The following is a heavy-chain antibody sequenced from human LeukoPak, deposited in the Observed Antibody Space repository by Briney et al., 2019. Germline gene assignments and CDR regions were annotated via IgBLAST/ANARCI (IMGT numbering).Heavy chain of an antibody. CDR2: INHSGST. Sequence: SETLSLTYAVYGGSFSGYYWSWIRQPPGKGLEWIGEINHSGSTNYNPSLKSRVTISVDTSKNQFSLKLSSVTAADTAVYYCARGTTYYYDSSGYYPRRYFDYWGQGTLVTVSS. V-gene: IGHV4-34*01. J-gene: IGHJ4*02. CDR3: ARGTTYYYDSSGYYPRRYFDY. D-gene: IGHD3-22*01. CDR1: GGSFSGYY.